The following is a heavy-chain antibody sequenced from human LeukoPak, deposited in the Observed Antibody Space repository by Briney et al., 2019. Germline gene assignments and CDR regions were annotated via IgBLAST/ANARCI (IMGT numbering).Heavy chain of an antibody. Sequence: SETLSLTCTVSGGSISSYYWSWIRQPPGKGLEWIGYIYYSGSTYYNPSLKSRVTISVDTSKNQFSLKLSSVTAADTAVYYCARGSDYSNRRYYYGMDVWGQGTTVTVSS. CDR2: IYYSGST. CDR1: GGSISSYY. J-gene: IGHJ6*02. V-gene: IGHV4-59*08. D-gene: IGHD4-11*01. CDR3: ARGSDYSNRRYYYGMDV.